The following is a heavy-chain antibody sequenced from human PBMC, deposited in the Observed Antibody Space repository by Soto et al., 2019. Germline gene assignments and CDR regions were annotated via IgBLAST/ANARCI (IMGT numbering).Heavy chain of an antibody. CDR2: IIPISDTT. V-gene: IGHV1-69*13. D-gene: IGHD2-15*01. CDR1: GGTFSSYA. J-gene: IGHJ3*02. CDR3: ATDLQIRTQCGSCYSVSAFDI. Sequence: SVKVSCKASGGTFSSYAIGWVRLAPGQGLEWKGGIIPISDTTNYAQKFQGRVTITADESTSTAYMELSSLRSEDTAVYYCATDLQIRTQCGSCYSVSAFDIWGQGTMVTVSS.